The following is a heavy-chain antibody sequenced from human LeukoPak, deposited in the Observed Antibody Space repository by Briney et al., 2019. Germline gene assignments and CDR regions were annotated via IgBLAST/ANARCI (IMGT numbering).Heavy chain of an antibody. CDR2: ISSSSSYI. V-gene: IGHV3-21*01. D-gene: IGHD1-26*01. J-gene: IGHJ6*03. CDR1: GFTFSSYT. Sequence: GGSLRLSCAASGFTFSSYTMNWVRQAPGKGLEWVSSISSSSSYIYYADSVKGRFTISRDNAKKSVYLQMNSLRAEDTAVYYCARAYSERYGLGYYYMDVWGKGTTVTISS. CDR3: ARAYSERYGLGYYYMDV.